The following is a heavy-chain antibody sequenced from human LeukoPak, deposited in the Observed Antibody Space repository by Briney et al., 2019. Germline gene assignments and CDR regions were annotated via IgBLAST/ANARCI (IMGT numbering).Heavy chain of an antibody. CDR3: AHYDSSSYHAFDI. V-gene: IGHV3-74*01. D-gene: IGHD3-22*01. CDR1: GFTFSSYW. J-gene: IGHJ3*02. CDR2: INSDGSSR. Sequence: GGSLRLSCAAPGFTFSSYWMHWVRQAPGKGLVWVSRINSDGSSRSYADSVKGRFTISRDNAKNTLYLQMNSLRAEDTAVYYCAHYDSSSYHAFDIGGQGTMVTVSS.